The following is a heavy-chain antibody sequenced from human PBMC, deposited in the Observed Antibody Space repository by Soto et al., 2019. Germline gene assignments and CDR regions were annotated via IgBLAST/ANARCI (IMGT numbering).Heavy chain of an antibody. Sequence: PSETLSLTCAVSGSPISSYYGSWFRQPPGQGLEWVGYIYYTGTTTYNPSLRSRVAISVDASKSQFSLDLRSVTAADTAVYYCARQGDDYQAFDYWGQGALVTVSS. D-gene: IGHD3-16*01. CDR1: GSPISSYY. J-gene: IGHJ4*01. V-gene: IGHV4-59*08. CDR2: IYYTGTT. CDR3: ARQGDDYQAFDY.